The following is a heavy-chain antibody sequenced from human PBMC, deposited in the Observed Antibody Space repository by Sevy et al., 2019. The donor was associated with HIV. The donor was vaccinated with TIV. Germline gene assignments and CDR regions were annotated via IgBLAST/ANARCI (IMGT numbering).Heavy chain of an antibody. CDR2: IIPRLGLA. V-gene: IGHV1-69*10. D-gene: IGHD2-21*02. J-gene: IGHJ4*02. CDR3: VSVRPCGVDCYFLDS. Sequence: SVKVSCKASGGSLSNYGMNWVRQAPGQGLEWMGGIIPRLGLANYGRQFQGRLTVTADESTRTMYMEVKSLKPEETGVYYCVSVRPCGVDCYFLDSWGQRTLVTVSS. CDR1: GGSLSNYG.